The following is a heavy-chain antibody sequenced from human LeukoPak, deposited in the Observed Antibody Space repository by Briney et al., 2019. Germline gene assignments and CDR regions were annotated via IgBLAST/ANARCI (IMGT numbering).Heavy chain of an antibody. J-gene: IGHJ5*02. CDR2: INPNSGGT. CDR1: GYTFTGYY. Sequence: ASVKVSCKASGYTFTGYYMHWVRQAPGQGLEWMGWINPNSGGTNYAQKFQGRVTMTRDTPISTAHMELSRLRSDDTAVYYCARDLIFGVVSGWFDPWGQGTLVTVSS. CDR3: ARDLIFGVVSGWFDP. D-gene: IGHD3-3*01. V-gene: IGHV1-2*02.